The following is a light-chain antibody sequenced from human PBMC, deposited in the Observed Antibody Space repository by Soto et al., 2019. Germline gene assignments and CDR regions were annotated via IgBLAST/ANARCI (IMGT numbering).Light chain of an antibody. CDR1: SSDVGGYNY. V-gene: IGLV2-8*01. Sequence: QSALTQPPSASGSPGQSVTISCTGSSSDVGGYNYVSWYQQHPGKAPKLMIYEVSKRPSGVPDRLSGSKSGNTASLTVSGLHAEDEAYYYCSSYGGSNTVVFGGGTKLTVL. J-gene: IGLJ2*01. CDR3: SSYGGSNTVV. CDR2: EVS.